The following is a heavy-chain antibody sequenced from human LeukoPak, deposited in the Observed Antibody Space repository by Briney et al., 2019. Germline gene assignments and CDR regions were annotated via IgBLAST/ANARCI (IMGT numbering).Heavy chain of an antibody. Sequence: GASVKVSCKASGYTFTGYIMHWVRQAPGQGLEWMGWINPNSGDTKYTQKFQGRVTLTRDTSISTAYMELSSLRSEDTAMYYCARKNYCSGGSCYSRGWFDPWGQGTLVTVSS. V-gene: IGHV1-2*02. CDR2: INPNSGDT. CDR3: ARKNYCSGGSCYSRGWFDP. CDR1: GYTFTGYI. J-gene: IGHJ5*02. D-gene: IGHD2-15*01.